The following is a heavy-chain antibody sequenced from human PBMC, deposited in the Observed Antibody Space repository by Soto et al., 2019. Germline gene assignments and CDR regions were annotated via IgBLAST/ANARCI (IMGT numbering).Heavy chain of an antibody. CDR3: ARERETRIASPFPLGYYYYGMDV. Sequence: QVQLVQSGAEVRKPGASVKVSCKASAYIFTDYYMHWVRQAPGQGLEWMGWINPNSGATNYAQKFQGWVTMTRDTSIHTGYVELSRLKSGDTAVYYCARERETRIASPFPLGYYYYGMDVWGQGTTVTVSS. D-gene: IGHD6-6*01. V-gene: IGHV1-2*04. CDR2: INPNSGAT. CDR1: AYIFTDYY. J-gene: IGHJ6*02.